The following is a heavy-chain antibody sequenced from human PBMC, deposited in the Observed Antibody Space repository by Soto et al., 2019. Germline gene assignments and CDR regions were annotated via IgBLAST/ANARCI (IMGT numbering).Heavy chain of an antibody. J-gene: IGHJ4*02. CDR1: GGSFSCYY. V-gene: IGHV4-34*01. D-gene: IGHD5-18*01. CDR3: ARAGYSYGWSTIDY. Sequence: NPSETLSLTCAVYGGSFSCYYWSWIRQPPGKGLEWIGEINHSGSTNYNPSLKSRVTISVDTSKNQFSLKLSSVTAADTAVYYCARAGYSYGWSTIDYWGQGTLVTVSS. CDR2: INHSGST.